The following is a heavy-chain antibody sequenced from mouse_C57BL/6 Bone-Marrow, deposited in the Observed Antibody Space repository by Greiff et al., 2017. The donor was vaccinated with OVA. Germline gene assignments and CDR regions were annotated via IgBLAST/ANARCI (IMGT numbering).Heavy chain of an antibody. Sequence: QVQLQQPGAELVRPGSSVKLSCKASGYTFTSYWMDWVKQRPGQGLEWIGNIYPSDSETHYNQKFKDKATLTVDKSSSTAYMQLSSLTSEDSAVYYCARGFYYGNPWFAYWGQGTLVTVSA. D-gene: IGHD2-1*01. CDR1: GYTFTSYW. CDR3: ARGFYYGNPWFAY. V-gene: IGHV1-61*01. J-gene: IGHJ3*01. CDR2: IYPSDSET.